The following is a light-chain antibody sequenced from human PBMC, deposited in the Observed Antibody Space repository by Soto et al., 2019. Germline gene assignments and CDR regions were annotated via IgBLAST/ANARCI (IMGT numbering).Light chain of an antibody. CDR1: QSLLHSDAYNY. CDR3: MQALQPPWT. J-gene: IGKJ1*01. V-gene: IGKV2-28*01. CDR2: LGS. Sequence: DIVMTQSPLSLPVTPGEPASISCRSSQSLLHSDAYNYLDWYLQKPGQSPQLLIYLGSNRASGVXDXXGGSGSGTDFTLKISRVEAEDVGVYYCMQALQPPWTFGQGTKVEIK.